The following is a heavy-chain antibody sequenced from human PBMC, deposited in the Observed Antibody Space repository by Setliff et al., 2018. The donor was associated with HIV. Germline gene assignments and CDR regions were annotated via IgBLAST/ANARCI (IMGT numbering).Heavy chain of an antibody. Sequence: GGSLRLSCAASGFIGSSYAMRGVRQDKGKVLEWVSAISGSGGSTYYADSVKGRFTISRDNAKNTLYLQMNSLRAEDTAVYYCARGPCTNGVCSYFDYWGQGTLVTVSS. CDR2: ISGSGGST. CDR3: ARGPCTNGVCSYFDY. J-gene: IGHJ4*02. CDR1: GFIGSSYA. V-gene: IGHV3-23*01. D-gene: IGHD2-8*01.